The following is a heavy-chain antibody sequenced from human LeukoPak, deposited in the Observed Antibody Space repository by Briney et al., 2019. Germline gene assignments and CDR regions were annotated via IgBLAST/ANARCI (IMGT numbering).Heavy chain of an antibody. CDR2: ILPIFGTT. CDR1: GGTFSDYA. CDR3: ARQFYYDDSGYPYFDH. D-gene: IGHD3-22*01. J-gene: IGHJ4*02. Sequence: GASVKVSCKASGGTFSDYAFSWVRQAPGQGLEWMGEILPIFGTTKYAHDFQDRVTIAADESTTTAYMELSSLRSEDTAVYYCARQFYYDDSGYPYFDHWGQGTLVTVSS. V-gene: IGHV1-69*13.